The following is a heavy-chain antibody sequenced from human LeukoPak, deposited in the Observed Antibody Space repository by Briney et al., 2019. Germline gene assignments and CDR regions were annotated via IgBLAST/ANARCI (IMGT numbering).Heavy chain of an antibody. V-gene: IGHV3-30*03. D-gene: IGHD5-18*01. Sequence: PGRSLRLSCAASGFTFSSYGMHWVRQAPGKGLEWVAVISYDGSNKYYADSVKGRFTISRDNSKNTLYLQMNSLTAEDTAVYYCARDLSGIAGYTYGREIDYWGQGTLVTVSS. CDR2: ISYDGSNK. CDR1: GFTFSSYG. CDR3: ARDLSGIAGYTYGREIDY. J-gene: IGHJ4*02.